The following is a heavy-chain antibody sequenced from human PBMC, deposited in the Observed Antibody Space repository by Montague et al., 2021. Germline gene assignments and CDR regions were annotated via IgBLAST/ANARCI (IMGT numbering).Heavy chain of an antibody. Sequence: SETLSLTCTVSGDSMNTYNWNWIRQPPGKGLEWIGYIYSSGNTNYNPSLKSRVTISVDTSGNQFSLEVSSVTAADTAMYYCAREWSGFDFWGHGTMVTVSS. V-gene: IGHV4-59*01. D-gene: IGHD1-26*01. CDR3: AREWSGFDF. CDR1: GDSMNTYN. CDR2: IYSSGNT. J-gene: IGHJ3*01.